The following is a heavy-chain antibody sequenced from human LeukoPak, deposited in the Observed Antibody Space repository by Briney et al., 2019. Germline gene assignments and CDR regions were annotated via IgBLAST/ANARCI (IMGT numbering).Heavy chain of an antibody. V-gene: IGHV3-23*01. CDR1: GFTFSSYA. CDR2: IDASDGRT. D-gene: IGHD2-15*01. Sequence: GGSLRLSCAASGFTFSSYAMTWVRRAPGKGLEWVSVIDASDGRTVYAESVKGRFTISRDNSKNMLYLQMNSLRAEDTAVYYCVKDWRVAGRWGQGTLVTASS. J-gene: IGHJ4*02. CDR3: VKDWRVAGR.